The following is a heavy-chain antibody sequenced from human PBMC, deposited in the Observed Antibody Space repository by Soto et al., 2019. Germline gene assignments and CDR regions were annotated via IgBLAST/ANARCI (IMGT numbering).Heavy chain of an antibody. CDR2: IIPIFGTA. Sequence: SVKVSCKASGGTFSSYAISCVRQAPGQGLEWMGGIIPIFGTANYTQKFQGRVTITADKSTSTAYMELSSLRSEDTAVYYCASSEPSYDSSGFFKPDYWGQGTLVTVSS. V-gene: IGHV1-69*06. CDR3: ASSEPSYDSSGFFKPDY. CDR1: GGTFSSYA. J-gene: IGHJ4*02. D-gene: IGHD3-22*01.